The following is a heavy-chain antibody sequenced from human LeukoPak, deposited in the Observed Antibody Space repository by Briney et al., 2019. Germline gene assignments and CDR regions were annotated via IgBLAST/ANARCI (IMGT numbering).Heavy chain of an antibody. CDR2: ISWNSGSI. Sequence: PGRSLGLSCAASGFTFDDYAMHLVRQAPRKGLEWVLGISWNSGSIGYADSVKGRFTISRDNAKNSLYLQMNSLRAEDTALYYCAKDKRNRYYYGMDVWGQGTTVTVSS. V-gene: IGHV3-9*01. J-gene: IGHJ6*02. CDR3: AKDKRNRYYYGMDV. D-gene: IGHD1-14*01. CDR1: GFTFDDYA.